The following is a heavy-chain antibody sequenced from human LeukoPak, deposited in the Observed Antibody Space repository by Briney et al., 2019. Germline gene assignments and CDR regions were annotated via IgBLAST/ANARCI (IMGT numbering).Heavy chain of an antibody. CDR1: GGPIGTYY. CDR3: ARGDYYYYGMDV. Sequence: SETLSLTCNVSGGPIGTYYWSWIRQSPGKGLEWIGYIYYSGSATYNPSLKSRVTISVDTSKNQFSLKLTSVTAADTAVYYCARGDYYYYGMDVWGQGTTVTVS. V-gene: IGHV4-59*08. CDR2: IYYSGSA. J-gene: IGHJ6*02.